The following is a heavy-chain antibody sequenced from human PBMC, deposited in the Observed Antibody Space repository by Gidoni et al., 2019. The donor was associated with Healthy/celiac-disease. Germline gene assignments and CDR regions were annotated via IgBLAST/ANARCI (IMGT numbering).Heavy chain of an antibody. Sequence: EVQLLVSGGGLVQPGGSLRLSCAASGFTFSSYAMSWVRQAPGKGLEWVSAISGSGGSTYYADPVKGRFTISRDKSKNTLYLQMNSLRAEDTAVYYCAKTWDIVVVVAEGYYGMDVWGQGTTVTVSS. CDR2: ISGSGGST. CDR3: AKTWDIVVVVAEGYYGMDV. D-gene: IGHD2-15*01. J-gene: IGHJ6*02. CDR1: GFTFSSYA. V-gene: IGHV3-23*01.